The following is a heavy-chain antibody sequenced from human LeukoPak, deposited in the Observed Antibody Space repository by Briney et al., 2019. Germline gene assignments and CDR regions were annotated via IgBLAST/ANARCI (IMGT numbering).Heavy chain of an antibody. J-gene: IGHJ4*02. CDR3: ARRGSCISTSRSLDY. D-gene: IGHD2-2*01. CDR1: GYTFTSNY. Sequence: GASVKVSCKASGYTFTSNYIHWVRQAPGQGLEWMGIINPSGGSTSYAQKFQDRVTMTGDTSTNTVYMELSSLRAEDTAVYYCARRGSCISTSRSLDYWGQGTLVTVSS. V-gene: IGHV1-46*01. CDR2: INPSGGST.